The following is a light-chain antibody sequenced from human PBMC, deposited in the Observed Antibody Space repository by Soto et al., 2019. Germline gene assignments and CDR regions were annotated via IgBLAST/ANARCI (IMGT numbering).Light chain of an antibody. CDR3: HQYNSWPRGT. CDR2: GAS. Sequence: VMTQAPATLSVSPGERATLSCRASQTINNNVAWYQLKDGQVPRLVIYGASTRATDIPARFSGSGSGTEFTLTISSLQSEDFAVYYCHQYNSWPRGTFGPGTKVEIK. J-gene: IGKJ3*01. V-gene: IGKV3-15*01. CDR1: QTINNN.